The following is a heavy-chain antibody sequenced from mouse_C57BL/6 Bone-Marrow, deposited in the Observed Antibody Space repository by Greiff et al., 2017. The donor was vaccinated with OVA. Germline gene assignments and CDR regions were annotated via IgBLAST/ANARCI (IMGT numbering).Heavy chain of an antibody. V-gene: IGHV1-81*01. CDR3: ASQVIYYYGSTAY. D-gene: IGHD1-1*01. CDR1: GYTFTSYG. Sequence: QVQLQQSGAELARPGASVKLSCKASGYTFTSYGISWVKQRTGQGLEWIGEIYPRSGNTYYNEKFKGKATLTADKSSSTAYMELRSLTSEDSAVYFCASQVIYYYGSTAYWGQGTLVTVSA. CDR2: IYPRSGNT. J-gene: IGHJ3*01.